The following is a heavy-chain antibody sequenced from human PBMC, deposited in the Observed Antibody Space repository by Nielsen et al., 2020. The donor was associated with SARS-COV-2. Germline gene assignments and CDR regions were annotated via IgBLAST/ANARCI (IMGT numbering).Heavy chain of an antibody. CDR3: ARIEHDFWSGYSYYYYYGMDV. D-gene: IGHD3-3*01. CDR1: GYTFTSYG. J-gene: IGHJ6*02. V-gene: IGHV1-18*01. CDR2: ISAYNGNT. Sequence: ASVKVSCKASGYTFTSYGISWVRQAPGQGLGWMGWISAYNGNTNYAQKLQGRVTMTTDTSTSTAYMELRSLRSDDTAVYYCARIEHDFWSGYSYYYYYGMDVWGQGTTVTVSS.